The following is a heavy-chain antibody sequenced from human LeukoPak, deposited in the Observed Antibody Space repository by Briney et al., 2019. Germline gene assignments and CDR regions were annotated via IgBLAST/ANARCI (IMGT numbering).Heavy chain of an antibody. D-gene: IGHD3-3*01. CDR3: ARPIFGGRFDY. CDR2: INHSGST. V-gene: IGHV4-34*01. CDR1: GGSFSGYY. J-gene: IGHJ4*02. Sequence: LKPSETLSLTCAVYGGSFSGYYWSWIRQPPGKGLEWIGEINHSGSTNYNPSLKSRVTISVDTSKNQFSLKLSSVTAADTAVYYCARPIFGGRFDYWGQGTLVTVSS.